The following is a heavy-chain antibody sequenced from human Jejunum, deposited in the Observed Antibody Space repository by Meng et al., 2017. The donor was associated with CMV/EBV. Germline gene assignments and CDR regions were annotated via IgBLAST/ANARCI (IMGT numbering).Heavy chain of an antibody. Sequence: KASGYSCRGYYIHWVRQAPGQGPEWMGWINPNSGDTWSPPKFQGRVTMTSDTSVNTSYMDLNRLTSDDSAVYYCARAGQHFDYYFDSWGQGTLVTVSS. CDR2: INPNSGDT. CDR1: GYSCRGYY. CDR3: ARAGQHFDYYFDS. V-gene: IGHV1-2*02. D-gene: IGHD3-3*02. J-gene: IGHJ4*02.